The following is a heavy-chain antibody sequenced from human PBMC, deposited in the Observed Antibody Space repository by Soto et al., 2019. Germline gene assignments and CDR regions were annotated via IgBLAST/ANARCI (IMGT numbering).Heavy chain of an antibody. Sequence: ETLSLTCTVSGGSISSSSYYWDWIRQPPGKGLEWIGSIYYSGSTYYNPSLRSRVTISVDTSKNQFSLKVSSVTAADTAVYYCAREATANNFFYAFDIWGQGTMVTVSS. J-gene: IGHJ3*02. CDR3: AREATANNFFYAFDI. D-gene: IGHD2-21*02. CDR1: GGSISSSSYY. CDR2: IYYSGST. V-gene: IGHV4-39*07.